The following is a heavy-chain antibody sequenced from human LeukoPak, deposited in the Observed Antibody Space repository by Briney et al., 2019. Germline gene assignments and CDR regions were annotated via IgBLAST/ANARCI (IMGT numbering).Heavy chain of an antibody. CDR2: MNGEGTTI. CDR3: ATARNFRFEY. CDR1: GLTLRTPW. D-gene: IGHD1-7*01. Sequence: GGSLRLSCATSGLTLRTPWMHWVRKAPGKGLMWVSRMNGEGTTIDYADSVKGRFTVSRDYAKNTLFLQMNNLRTEDTALYFCATARNFRFEYWGQGSLVIVSA. J-gene: IGHJ4*02. V-gene: IGHV3-74*01.